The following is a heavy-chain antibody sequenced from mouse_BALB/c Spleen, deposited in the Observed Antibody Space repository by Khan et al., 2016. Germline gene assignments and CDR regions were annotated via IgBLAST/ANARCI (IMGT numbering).Heavy chain of an antibody. CDR1: GFTFSDYY. CDR3: GREVLRRGFAY. D-gene: IGHD2-12*01. CDR2: ISDGCSYT. J-gene: IGHJ3*01. Sequence: EVELVESGGGLVKPGGSLKLSCAASGFTFSDYYMYWVRQTPGKRLEWVAAISDGCSYTYYPDSVRVRFTISRDNAQNNLYLQMSSLKTEDTAMYYCGREVLRRGFAYWGQGTLVTVSA. V-gene: IGHV5-4*02.